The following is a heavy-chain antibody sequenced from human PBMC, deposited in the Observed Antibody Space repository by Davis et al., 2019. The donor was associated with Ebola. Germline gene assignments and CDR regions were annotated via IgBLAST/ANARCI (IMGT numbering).Heavy chain of an antibody. CDR1: GFTFSSYA. Sequence: PGGSLRLSCAASGFTFSSYAMSWVRQAPGKGLEWVSSISSSSSYIYYADSVKGRFTISRDNSKNTLYLQMNSLRAEDTAVYYCARDTVLYCSGGSCSPYGMDVWGQGTTVTVSS. V-gene: IGHV3-21*01. CDR3: ARDTVLYCSGGSCSPYGMDV. J-gene: IGHJ6*02. D-gene: IGHD2-15*01. CDR2: ISSSSSYI.